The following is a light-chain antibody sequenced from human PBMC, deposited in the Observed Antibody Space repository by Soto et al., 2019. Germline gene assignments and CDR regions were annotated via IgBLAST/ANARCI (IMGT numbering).Light chain of an antibody. J-gene: IGLJ1*01. CDR3: SSYAGSSNV. Sequence: QSVLTQPPSASGSPGQSVAISCTRTSSDVGGYNYVSWYQQHPGKAPKLMIYEVNKRPSGVPDRFSGSKSGNTASLTVSGLQAEDEADYYCSSYAGSSNVFGTGTKGTVL. V-gene: IGLV2-8*01. CDR2: EVN. CDR1: SSDVGGYNY.